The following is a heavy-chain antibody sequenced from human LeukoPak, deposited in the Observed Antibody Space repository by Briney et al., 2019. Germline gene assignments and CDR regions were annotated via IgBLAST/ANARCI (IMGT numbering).Heavy chain of an antibody. J-gene: IGHJ6*02. Sequence: SETLSLTCTVSGGSISSYYWSWIRQPPGKGLEWIGYIYYSGSTNYNPSLKSRVTISVDTSKNQFSLKLSSVTAADTAVYYCARDPVTAGYYYGMDVWGQGTTVTVSS. CDR2: IYYSGST. CDR1: GGSISSYY. V-gene: IGHV4-59*01. CDR3: ARDPVTAGYYYGMDV. D-gene: IGHD1-14*01.